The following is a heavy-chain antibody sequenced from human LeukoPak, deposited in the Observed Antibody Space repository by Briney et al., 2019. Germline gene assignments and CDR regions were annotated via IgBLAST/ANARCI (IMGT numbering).Heavy chain of an antibody. J-gene: IGHJ4*02. CDR1: GFTFRSHP. CDR3: AREAPYYFDY. CDR2: ISNDRSNK. Sequence: GGSLRLSCAASGFTFRSHPMHWVRQAPGKGLEWVAVISNDRSNKYYADSVKGRFTISRDNSKNTLYVQMNSLRAEDTAVYYCAREAPYYFDYWGQGTLVTVSS. V-gene: IGHV3-30*04.